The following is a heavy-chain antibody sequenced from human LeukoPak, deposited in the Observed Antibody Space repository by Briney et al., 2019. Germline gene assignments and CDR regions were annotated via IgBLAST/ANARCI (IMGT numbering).Heavy chain of an antibody. CDR1: GFTFSSYA. V-gene: IGHV3-30*04. CDR3: AKAHDSRVY. D-gene: IGHD3-22*01. Sequence: GGSLRLSCAASGFTFSSYAMHWVRQAPGKGLEWVAVISYDGSNKYYADSVKGRFTISRDNSKNTLYLQMNSLRVEDTAVYYCAKAHDSRVYWGQGTLVTVSS. J-gene: IGHJ4*02. CDR2: ISYDGSNK.